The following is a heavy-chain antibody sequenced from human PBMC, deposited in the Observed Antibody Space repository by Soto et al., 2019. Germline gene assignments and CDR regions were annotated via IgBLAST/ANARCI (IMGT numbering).Heavy chain of an antibody. V-gene: IGHV4-59*01. J-gene: IGHJ3*02. CDR2: IYYSGST. CDR3: ARAGIMITFGGVIGAFDI. Sequence: SETLSLTFTVSDGSISSYYWSWIRQPPGKGLEWIGYIYYSGSTNYNPSLKSRVTISVDTSKNQFSLKLSSVTAADTAVYYCARAGIMITFGGVIGAFDIWGQGTMVTVSS. CDR1: DGSISSYY. D-gene: IGHD3-16*02.